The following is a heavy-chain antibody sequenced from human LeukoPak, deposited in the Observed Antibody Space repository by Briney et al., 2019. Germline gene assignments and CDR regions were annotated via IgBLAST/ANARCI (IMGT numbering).Heavy chain of an antibody. CDR3: ARDRKAVAGENLDY. J-gene: IGHJ4*02. V-gene: IGHV1-46*01. CDR1: GYTFTSYY. Sequence: ASVKVSCRASGYTFTSYYMHWVRQAPGQGLEWMGIINPSGGSTSYAQKFQGRVTMTRDTFISTAYMELSRLRSDDTAVYYCARDRKAVAGENLDYWGQGTLVTVSS. CDR2: INPSGGST. D-gene: IGHD6-19*01.